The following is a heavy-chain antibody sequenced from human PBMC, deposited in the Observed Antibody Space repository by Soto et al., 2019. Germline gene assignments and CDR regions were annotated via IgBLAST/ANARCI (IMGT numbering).Heavy chain of an antibody. CDR1: GCTFSSYA. J-gene: IGHJ3*02. V-gene: IGHV1-69*13. D-gene: IGHD1-26*01. Sequence: SVWVSCKASGCTFSSYASSWVRQAPGQGLEWMGGIIPIFGTANYAQKFQGRVTITADESTSTAYMELSSLRSEDTAVYYCAREKLRDAFDIWGQGTMVTVSS. CDR2: IIPIFGTA. CDR3: AREKLRDAFDI.